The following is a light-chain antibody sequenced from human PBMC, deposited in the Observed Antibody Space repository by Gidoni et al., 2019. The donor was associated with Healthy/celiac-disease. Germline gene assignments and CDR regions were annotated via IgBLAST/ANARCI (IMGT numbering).Light chain of an antibody. CDR1: QSVSSN. CDR3: QQYNNWPPWT. CDR2: GAS. V-gene: IGKV3-15*01. J-gene: IGKJ1*01. Sequence: EIVMTQYPATLSVSPGERATISCRASQSVSSNLAWYQQKPGQAPRLLIYGASTRATGIPARFSGSGSGTDFTLTIRSLQSEDFAVYYFQQYNNWPPWTFGQGTKVEIK.